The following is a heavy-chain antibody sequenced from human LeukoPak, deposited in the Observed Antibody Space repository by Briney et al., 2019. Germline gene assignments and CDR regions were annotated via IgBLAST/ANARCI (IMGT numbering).Heavy chain of an antibody. V-gene: IGHV3-30*02. J-gene: IGHJ6*02. Sequence: QPAESLRLSCAASGVTFSSSGIHWGRQGPPKGLELVAVISDYDSSKYYADSVKGRCIIFRLNSQKNQYLQMNSLRLEDAAVYYCGRLMGGYDSYFYGMDVWGQGTTVTVSS. D-gene: IGHD5-12*01. CDR2: ISDYDSSK. CDR3: GRLMGGYDSYFYGMDV. CDR1: GVTFSSSG.